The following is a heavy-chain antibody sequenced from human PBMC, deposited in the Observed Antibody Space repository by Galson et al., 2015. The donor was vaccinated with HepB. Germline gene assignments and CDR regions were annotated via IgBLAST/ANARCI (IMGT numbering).Heavy chain of an antibody. CDR3: AREDCTGGVCTFDY. J-gene: IGHJ4*02. D-gene: IGHD2-8*02. Sequence: SLRLSCAASGFTFSSYWMSWVRQAPGKGLEWVANIKQDGSEKYYVDSVKGRFTISRDNAKNSLYLQMNSLRAEDTAVYYCAREDCTGGVCTFDYWGQGTLVTVSS. V-gene: IGHV3-7*01. CDR2: IKQDGSEK. CDR1: GFTFSSYW.